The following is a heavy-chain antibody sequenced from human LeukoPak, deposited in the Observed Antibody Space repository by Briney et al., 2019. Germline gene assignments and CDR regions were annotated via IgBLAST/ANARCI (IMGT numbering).Heavy chain of an antibody. CDR2: IYYSGST. V-gene: IGHV4-59*01. J-gene: IGHJ4*02. CDR3: ARETPELRWIDY. Sequence: SETLSLTCTVSGGSISSYYWSWIRQPPGKGLEWIGYIYYSGSTNYNPSLKSRVTISVDTSKNQFSLKLSSVTAADTAVYYCARETPELRWIDYWGQGTLATVSS. D-gene: IGHD4-23*01. CDR1: GGSISSYY.